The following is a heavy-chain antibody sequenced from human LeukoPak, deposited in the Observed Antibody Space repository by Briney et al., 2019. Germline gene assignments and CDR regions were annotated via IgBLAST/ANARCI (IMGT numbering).Heavy chain of an antibody. V-gene: IGHV4-38-2*01. D-gene: IGHD6-19*01. CDR3: ARHPYGLVREAFFDP. CDR1: GDSISSDNC. J-gene: IGHJ5*02. Sequence: SETLSLTCAVYGDSISSDNCWGWIRQPPVKGLEWIGRVCRNGDTNYNPPLKSRVTISIDTSKNQFSLKLTSVTAPDTAVYYCARHPYGLVREAFFDPWGQGTLVTVSS. CDR2: VCRNGDT.